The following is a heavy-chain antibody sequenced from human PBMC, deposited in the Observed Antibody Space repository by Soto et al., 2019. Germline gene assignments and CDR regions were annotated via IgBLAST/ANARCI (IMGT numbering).Heavy chain of an antibody. CDR3: AMNFLCRGDCYLYYYDY. CDR2: ISSRGRTI. V-gene: IGHV3-48*01. Sequence: DVQLVESGGGLAQPGGSLRLSCAASGFTFSSYSINWVRQAPGKGLEWISYISSRGRTIDYADSVKGRFSISRDNAKPSVFLQMNSLRADATAAYYCAMNFLCRGDCYLYYYDYWGQGTLVTVSS. CDR1: GFTFSSYS. J-gene: IGHJ4*02. D-gene: IGHD2-21*01.